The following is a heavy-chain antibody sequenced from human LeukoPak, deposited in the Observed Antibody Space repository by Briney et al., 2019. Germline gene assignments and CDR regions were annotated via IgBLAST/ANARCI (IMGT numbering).Heavy chain of an antibody. CDR2: IHYSGST. Sequence: PSETLSLTCTVSGDSISSGDHYWSWIRQPPGKGLEWIGYIHYSGSTYYNPSLKSRLIMSVDMSKNQFSLSLNSLTAADSAVYYCARGAAEKNSWYFFNYGGKEPLVTV. J-gene: IGHJ4*02. V-gene: IGHV4-30-4*01. CDR3: ARGAAEKNSWYFFNY. CDR1: GDSISSGDHY. D-gene: IGHD2/OR15-2a*01.